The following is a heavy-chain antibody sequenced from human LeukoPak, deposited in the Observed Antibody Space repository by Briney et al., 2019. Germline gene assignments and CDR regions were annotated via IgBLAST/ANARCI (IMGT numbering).Heavy chain of an antibody. Sequence: GGSLRLSCAASGFTFSSYAMHWVRQAPGKGLEWVAVISYDGSNKYYADSVKGRFTISRDNSKNTLYLQMNSLRAEDTTVYYCARGGGDLDYWGQGTLVTVAS. D-gene: IGHD2-21*02. J-gene: IGHJ4*02. CDR3: ARGGGDLDY. CDR1: GFTFSSYA. V-gene: IGHV3-30-3*01. CDR2: ISYDGSNK.